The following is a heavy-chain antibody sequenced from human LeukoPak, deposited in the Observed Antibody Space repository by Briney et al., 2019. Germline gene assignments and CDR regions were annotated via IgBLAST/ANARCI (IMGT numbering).Heavy chain of an antibody. Sequence: SETLSLTCTVSGDSISSYYWSWIRQPPGKGLEWIGYIYYSGSTNYNPSLRSRVTISVDTSKNQFSLKLSSVTAADTAVYYCASFDYDSSGYYPNFDYWGQGTLVTVSS. CDR3: ASFDYDSSGYYPNFDY. D-gene: IGHD3-22*01. V-gene: IGHV4-59*01. CDR1: GDSISSYY. CDR2: IYYSGST. J-gene: IGHJ4*02.